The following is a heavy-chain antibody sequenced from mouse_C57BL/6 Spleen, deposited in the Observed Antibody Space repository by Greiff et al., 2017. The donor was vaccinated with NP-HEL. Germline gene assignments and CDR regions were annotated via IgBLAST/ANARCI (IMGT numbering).Heavy chain of an antibody. CDR2: IYPGSGST. V-gene: IGHV1-55*01. J-gene: IGHJ2*01. D-gene: IGHD1-1*01. CDR1: GYTFTSYW. CDR3: ARVVAHVDY. Sequence: QVQLKQSGAELVKPGASVKMSCKASGYTFTSYWITWVKQRPGQGLEWIGDIYPGSGSTNYHEKVKSKATLTEDKASSTAYMQLSSLTSEDSAVYYCARVVAHVDYWGQGTTLTVSS.